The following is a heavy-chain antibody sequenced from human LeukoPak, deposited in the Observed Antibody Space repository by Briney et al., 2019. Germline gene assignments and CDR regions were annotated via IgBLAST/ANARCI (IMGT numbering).Heavy chain of an antibody. D-gene: IGHD2-21*02. Sequence: SETLSLTCTVSDGSISSGGYYWSWIRQPPGKGLEWIGDIYHSGSTYYDPSLESRVTISIDRSKNQFSLKLRSVTAADTAVYCCARGSRLAYCGGDCYHHFDYWGQGTLVTVSS. CDR2: IYHSGST. V-gene: IGHV4-30-2*01. CDR1: DGSISSGGYY. CDR3: ARGSRLAYCGGDCYHHFDY. J-gene: IGHJ4*02.